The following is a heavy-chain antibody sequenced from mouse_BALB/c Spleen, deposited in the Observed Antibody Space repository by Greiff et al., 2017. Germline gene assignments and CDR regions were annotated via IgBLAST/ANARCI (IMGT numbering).Heavy chain of an antibody. CDR2: INPSNGGT. CDR3: TRGDYYGRGYFDY. J-gene: IGHJ2*01. CDR1: GYTFTSYY. V-gene: IGHV1S81*02. Sequence: VKLQESGAELVKPGASVKLSCKASGYTFTSYYMYWVKQRPGQGLEWIGEINPSNGGTNFNEKFKSKATLTVDKSSSTAYMQLSSLTSEDSAVYYCTRGDYYGRGYFDYWGQGTTLTVSS. D-gene: IGHD1-1*01.